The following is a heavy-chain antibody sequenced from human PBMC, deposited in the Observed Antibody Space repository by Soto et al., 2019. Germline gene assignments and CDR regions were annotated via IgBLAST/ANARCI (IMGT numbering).Heavy chain of an antibody. D-gene: IGHD3-10*01. CDR2: INTDGSST. V-gene: IGHV3-74*01. CDR1: GFTFSSFW. Sequence: VQLVESGGGLVQPGGSLRLSCAVSGFTFSSFWMHWVRQAPGEGLVWVSRINTDGSSTRCADSVKGRFTISRDNAKNTLYLQMNSLRVEDTAMYYCAKRGVDTFGLSYWGQGTLVTVSS. CDR3: AKRGVDTFGLSY. J-gene: IGHJ4*02.